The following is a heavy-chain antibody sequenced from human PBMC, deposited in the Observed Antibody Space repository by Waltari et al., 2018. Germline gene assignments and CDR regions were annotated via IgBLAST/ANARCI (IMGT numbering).Heavy chain of an antibody. D-gene: IGHD3-10*01. J-gene: IGHJ4*02. CDR3: ARSSDSMVRGVIGYFDY. Sequence: QVQLQQWGAGLLKPSETLSLTCAVYGGSFSGYYWSWIRQPPGKGLEWIGEINHSGSTNSNPSLKSGVTISVDTSKNQFSLKLSSVTAADTAVYYCARSSDSMVRGVIGYFDYWGQGTLVTVSS. CDR2: INHSGST. CDR1: GGSFSGYY. V-gene: IGHV4-34*01.